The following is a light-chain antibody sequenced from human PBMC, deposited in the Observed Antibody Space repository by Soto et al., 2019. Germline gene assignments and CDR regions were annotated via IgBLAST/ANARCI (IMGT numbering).Light chain of an antibody. CDR1: SSNIGAGYD. CDR2: GNS. CDR3: QSYDSSRSASVV. J-gene: IGLJ2*01. Sequence: QAVVTQPPSVSGAPGQRVTISCTGSSSNIGAGYDVHWYQQLPGTAPKLLIYGNSNRPSGVPDRFSGSKSGTSASLAITGLQAEDEADYYCQSYDSSRSASVVFGGGTKLTVL. V-gene: IGLV1-40*01.